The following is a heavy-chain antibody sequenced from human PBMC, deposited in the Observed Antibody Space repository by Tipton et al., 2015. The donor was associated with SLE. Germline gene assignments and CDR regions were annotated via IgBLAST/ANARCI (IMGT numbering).Heavy chain of an antibody. D-gene: IGHD2-15*01. Sequence: QLVQSGGGVVQPGRSLRLSCAASGFTFSIYSMHWVRQAPGKGLEWVAVISYDGSNKYYADSVKGRFTISRDNSKNTLYLQMNSLRAEDTAVYYCASALLDYFDYWGQGTLFTVSS. J-gene: IGHJ4*02. CDR3: ASALLDYFDY. CDR2: ISYDGSNK. V-gene: IGHV3-30*04. CDR1: GFTFSIYS.